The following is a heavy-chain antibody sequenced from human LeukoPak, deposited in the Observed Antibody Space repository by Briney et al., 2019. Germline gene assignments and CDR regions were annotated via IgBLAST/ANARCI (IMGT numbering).Heavy chain of an antibody. CDR1: GYTSTGYY. CDR2: INPNSGGT. V-gene: IGHV1-2*02. J-gene: IGHJ6*02. D-gene: IGHD3-3*02. Sequence: AASVKVSCKASGYTSTGYYMHWVRQAPGQGLEWMGWINPNSGGTNYAQKFQGRVTMTRDTSISTAYMELSRLRSDDTAVYYCARGIFGVVSTRWDYYGMDVWGQGTTVTVSS. CDR3: ARGIFGVVSTRWDYYGMDV.